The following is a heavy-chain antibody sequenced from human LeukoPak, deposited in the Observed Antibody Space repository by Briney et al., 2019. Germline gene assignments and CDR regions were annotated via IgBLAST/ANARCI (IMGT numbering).Heavy chain of an antibody. D-gene: IGHD4-11*01. J-gene: IGHJ3*02. V-gene: IGHV4-39*02. CDR3: ARDPPHYSNYGGGAFDI. CDR1: GGSISSSSYY. Sequence: SSETLSLTCTVSGGSISSSSYYWGWIRQPPGKGLEWIGSIYYSGSTYYNPSLKSRVTISVDTSKNQFSLKLSSVTAADTAVYYCARDPPHYSNYGGGAFDIWGQGTMVTVSS. CDR2: IYYSGST.